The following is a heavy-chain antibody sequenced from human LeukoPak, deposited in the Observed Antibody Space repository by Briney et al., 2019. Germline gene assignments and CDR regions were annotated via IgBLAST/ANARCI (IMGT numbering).Heavy chain of an antibody. CDR1: EFTFSSNW. D-gene: IGHD3-22*01. J-gene: IGHJ3*02. CDR2: IKSDGSEK. Sequence: GGSLRLSCVVSEFTFSSNWMNWVRQAPGKGLEWVANIKSDGSEKYYADSVKGRFTISRDNSKNTLYLQMNSLRAEDTAVYYCAKDRGIVVVNDAFDIWGQGTMVTVSS. V-gene: IGHV3-7*01. CDR3: AKDRGIVVVNDAFDI.